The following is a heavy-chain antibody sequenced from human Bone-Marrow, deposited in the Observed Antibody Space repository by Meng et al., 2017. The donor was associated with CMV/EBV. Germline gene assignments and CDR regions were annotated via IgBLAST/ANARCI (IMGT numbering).Heavy chain of an antibody. CDR2: MSYDGNNK. V-gene: IGHV3-30-3*01. CDR3: AREGKDGYNWGYYDY. J-gene: IGHJ4*02. CDR1: GFTFSDFA. D-gene: IGHD5-24*01. Sequence: GGSLRLSCAASGFTFSDFAIHWVRQAPGKGLEWLAVMSYDGNNKYFADSVKGRFTISRDNSKNTLYLQVNSLRVEDKAVYYCAREGKDGYNWGYYDYWGERTLVTVSS.